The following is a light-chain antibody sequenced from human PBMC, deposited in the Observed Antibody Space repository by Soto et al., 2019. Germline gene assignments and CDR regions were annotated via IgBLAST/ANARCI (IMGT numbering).Light chain of an antibody. CDR1: QSISSW. Sequence: DIQMTQSPSTLSASVGDRVTITCRASQSISSWLAWYQQKPGKAPKLLIYDASRLESGVPSRFSGSGSGTEFTLSICCLQLDDFATYYCHHYNSYAVTSGQDSKV. V-gene: IGKV1-5*01. CDR3: HHYNSYAVT. CDR2: DAS. J-gene: IGKJ1*01.